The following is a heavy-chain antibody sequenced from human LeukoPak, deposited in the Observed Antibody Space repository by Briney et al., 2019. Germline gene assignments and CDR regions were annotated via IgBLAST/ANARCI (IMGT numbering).Heavy chain of an antibody. Sequence: PSETLSLTCTVSGGSISSYYLSWIRQPAGKGLEWIGRIYTSGSTNYNPSLKSRVTLSVDTSKNQFSLKLSSVTAADTAVYYCAREENVLLWFGELHYDAFDIWGQGTMVTVSS. V-gene: IGHV4-4*07. CDR3: AREENVLLWFGELHYDAFDI. D-gene: IGHD3-10*01. CDR2: IYTSGST. J-gene: IGHJ3*02. CDR1: GGSISSYY.